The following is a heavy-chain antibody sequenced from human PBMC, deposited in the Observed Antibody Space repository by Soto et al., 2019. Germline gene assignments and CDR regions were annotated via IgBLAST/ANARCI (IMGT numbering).Heavy chain of an antibody. D-gene: IGHD1-1*01. CDR2: ISAHNGNT. CDR1: GYAFTTYG. J-gene: IGHJ4*02. Sequence: QVHLVQSGAEVKKPGASVKVSCKGSGYAFTTYGITWVRQAPGHGLEWMAWISAHNGNTDYAKKLQGRVTVTRDTSTSTAYMELRSLRSDDTAVYYCARGRYGDYWGQGALVTVSS. V-gene: IGHV1-18*01. CDR3: ARGRYGDY.